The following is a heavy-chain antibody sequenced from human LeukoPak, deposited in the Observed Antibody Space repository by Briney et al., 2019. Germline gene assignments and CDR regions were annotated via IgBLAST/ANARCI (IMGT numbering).Heavy chain of an antibody. Sequence: PSETLSLTCIVSGGSISSSSYYWGWIRQPPGKGLEWIGSIYYSGSTYYNPSLKSRVTISVDTSKNQFSLKLSSVTAADTAVYYCARVGFRSSWYYFDYWGQGTLVAVSS. CDR2: IYYSGST. CDR3: ARVGFRSSWYYFDY. V-gene: IGHV4-39*07. D-gene: IGHD6-13*01. CDR1: GGSISSSSYY. J-gene: IGHJ4*02.